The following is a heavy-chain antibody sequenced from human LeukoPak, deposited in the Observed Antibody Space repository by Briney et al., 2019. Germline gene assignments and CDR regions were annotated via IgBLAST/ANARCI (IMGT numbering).Heavy chain of an antibody. J-gene: IGHJ5*02. CDR1: GFTFSSYG. CDR2: ISYDGSNK. V-gene: IGHV3-30*18. Sequence: GGSLRLSCAASGFTFSSYGMHWVRQAPGKGLEWVAVISYDGSNKYYADSVKGRFTISRDNSKNTLYLQMNSLRAEDTAVYYCAKETFQFGEGVWFDPWGQGTLVTVSS. CDR3: AKETFQFGEGVWFDP. D-gene: IGHD3-10*01.